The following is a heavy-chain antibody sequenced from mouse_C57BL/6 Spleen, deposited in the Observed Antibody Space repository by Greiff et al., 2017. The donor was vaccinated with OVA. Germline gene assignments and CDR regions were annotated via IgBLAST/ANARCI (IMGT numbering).Heavy chain of an antibody. V-gene: IGHV1-63*01. Sequence: VQLQQSGAELVRPGTSVKMSCKASGYTFTNYWIGWAKQRPGHGLEWIGDIYPGGGYTNYNEKFKGKATLTADKSSSTAYMQFSSLTSEDSAIYYCARGGYDDAAGFAYWGQGTLVTVSA. CDR3: ARGGYDDAAGFAY. J-gene: IGHJ3*01. D-gene: IGHD2-3*01. CDR2: IYPGGGYT. CDR1: GYTFTNYW.